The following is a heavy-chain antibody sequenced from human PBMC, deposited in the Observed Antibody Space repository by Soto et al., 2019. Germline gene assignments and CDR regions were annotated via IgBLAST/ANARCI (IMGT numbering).Heavy chain of an antibody. CDR3: ARGQRNTAMLLSQYYYYGMDV. CDR2: INHSGST. J-gene: IGHJ6*02. V-gene: IGHV4-34*01. Sequence: PSETLSLTCAVYGGSFSGHYWSWIRQPPGKGLEWIGEINHSGSTNYNPSLKSRVTMSVDTSKNQFSLKLSSVTAADTAVYYCARGQRNTAMLLSQYYYYGMDVWGQGTTVTVS. CDR1: GGSFSGHY. D-gene: IGHD5-18*01.